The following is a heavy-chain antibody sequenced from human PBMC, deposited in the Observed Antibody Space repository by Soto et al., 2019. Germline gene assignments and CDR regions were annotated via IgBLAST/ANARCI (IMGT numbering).Heavy chain of an antibody. CDR2: IYYSGST. CDR1: GGSISSYY. CDR3: AREWYARMDV. J-gene: IGHJ6*02. D-gene: IGHD2-8*01. Sequence: QVQLQESGPRLVKPSETLSLTCTVSGGSISSYYWSWIRQPPGKGLEWIGYIYYSGSTNYNPSLNSRFTLSVDTSKNQFALKLSSVTAADTAVYYCAREWYARMDVWGQGTTVTVSS. V-gene: IGHV4-59*01.